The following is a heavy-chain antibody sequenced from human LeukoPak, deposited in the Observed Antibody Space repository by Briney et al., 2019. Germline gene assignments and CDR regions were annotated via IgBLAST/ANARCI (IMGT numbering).Heavy chain of an antibody. D-gene: IGHD2-8*01. CDR3: ARDWDWGNGVCDNRLFDY. J-gene: IGHJ4*02. CDR2: IKQDGTDM. V-gene: IGHV3-7*01. Sequence: GGSLRLSCAPPGFTFRNFWMSWVRQAPGGGLEWVANIKQDGTDMYYVDSVKGRFTISRDNAKNSVFLQMNSVRDEDTAVYYCARDWDWGNGVCDNRLFDYWGQGTLVTVSS. CDR1: GFTFRNFW.